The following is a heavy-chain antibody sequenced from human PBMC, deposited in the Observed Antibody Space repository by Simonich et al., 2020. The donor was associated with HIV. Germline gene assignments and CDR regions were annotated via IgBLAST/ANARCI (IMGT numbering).Heavy chain of an antibody. V-gene: IGHV2-5*02. D-gene: IGHD7-27*01. CDR1: GFSLSTSGGC. CDR3: AHRRLNWGGDYFDY. J-gene: IGHJ4*02. CDR2: IYWDYDK. Sequence: QITLKESGPTLVKPTQTLTLTCTFSGFSLSTSGGCVGWIRQPPGKAREWLALIYWDYDKRYRPSLKSRLTITKDTSKNQVVLTMTNMDPVDTATYYCAHRRLNWGGDYFDYWGQGTLVTVSS.